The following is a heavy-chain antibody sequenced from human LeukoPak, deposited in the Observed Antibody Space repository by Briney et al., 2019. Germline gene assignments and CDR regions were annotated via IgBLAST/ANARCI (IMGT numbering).Heavy chain of an antibody. J-gene: IGHJ4*02. CDR3: AKDTEGDGYNSGD. CDR1: GASISSYY. Sequence: ETLSLTCTVSGASISSYYWTWIRQPPGKGLEWVSAISGSGGSTYYADSVKGRFTISRDNSKNTLYLQMNSLRAEDTAVYYCAKDTEGDGYNSGDWGQGTLVTVSS. V-gene: IGHV3-23*01. D-gene: IGHD5-24*01. CDR2: ISGSGGST.